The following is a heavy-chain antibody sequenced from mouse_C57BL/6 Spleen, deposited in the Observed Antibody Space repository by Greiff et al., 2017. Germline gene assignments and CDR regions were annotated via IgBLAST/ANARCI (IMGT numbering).Heavy chain of an antibody. CDR3: TRLRSYDVYAMDY. Sequence: VQLQQSGAELVRPGASVTLSCKASGYTFTDYEMHWVKQTPVHGLEWIGAIDPETGGTAYNQKFKGKAILTADKSSSTAYMELRRLTSEDSAVYYCTRLRSYDVYAMDYWGQGTSVTVSS. CDR1: GYTFTDYE. D-gene: IGHD2-12*01. CDR2: IDPETGGT. J-gene: IGHJ4*01. V-gene: IGHV1-15*01.